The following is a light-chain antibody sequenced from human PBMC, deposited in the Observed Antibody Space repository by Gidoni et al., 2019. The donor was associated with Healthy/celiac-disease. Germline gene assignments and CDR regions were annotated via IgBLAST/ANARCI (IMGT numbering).Light chain of an antibody. Sequence: DIQMTQSPSSLSASVGDRVTITCRASQSISSYLNWYQHKPGKAPKLLMYGASSLQIGVPSRFSGSGYGTDFTLTITSLQPEDSATYYCQQSYSTPRTFGQGTKVEIK. J-gene: IGKJ1*01. CDR1: QSISSY. CDR2: GAS. CDR3: QQSYSTPRT. V-gene: IGKV1-39*01.